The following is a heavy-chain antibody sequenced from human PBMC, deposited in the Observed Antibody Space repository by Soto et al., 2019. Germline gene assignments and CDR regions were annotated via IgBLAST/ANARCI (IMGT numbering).Heavy chain of an antibody. V-gene: IGHV3-21*01. Sequence: SLRLLCAASGFTFSSYSMNWVRQAPGKGLEWVSSISSSSSYIYYADSVKGRFTISRDNAKNSLYLQMNSLRAEDTAVYYCARVTLGYCISTSCFYDYWGQGTLVTVSS. J-gene: IGHJ4*02. D-gene: IGHD2-2*01. CDR1: GFTFSSYS. CDR3: ARVTLGYCISTSCFYDY. CDR2: ISSSSSYI.